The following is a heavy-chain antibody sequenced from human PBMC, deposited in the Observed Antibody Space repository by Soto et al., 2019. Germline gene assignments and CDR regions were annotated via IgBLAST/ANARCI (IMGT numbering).Heavy chain of an antibody. V-gene: IGHV1-18*01. CDR2: INTYNGNT. D-gene: IGHD2-15*01. CDR1: GYIFTSYE. J-gene: IGHJ4*02. CDR3: ARDQGRYCSGGSCLRLSL. Sequence: QDQLVQSGAEMKKPGASVKVSCKASGYIFTSYEINWVRQAPGQGLEWMGWINTYNGNTNYAQNFQSRVTLTTDTSTTTAYMELRSLSFDDTAVYYCARDQGRYCSGGSCLRLSLWGQGTLVAVSS.